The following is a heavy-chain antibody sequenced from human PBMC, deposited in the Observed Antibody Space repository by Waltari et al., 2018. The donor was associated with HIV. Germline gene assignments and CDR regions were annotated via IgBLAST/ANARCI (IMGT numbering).Heavy chain of an antibody. CDR2: LFTSGTT. D-gene: IGHD3-10*01. CDR1: GGPIISGTYR. V-gene: IGHV4-61*02. Sequence: QVQLHESGPGLVKPSQTLSLPCTFSGGPIISGTYRWSWIRQSAGKGLEWIGRLFTSGTTNYNPSLESRVFISVDRSKNQLSLKLTSVTAADTAVYFCARDYGDYGMDVWGQGTTVTVSS. J-gene: IGHJ6*02. CDR3: ARDYGDYGMDV.